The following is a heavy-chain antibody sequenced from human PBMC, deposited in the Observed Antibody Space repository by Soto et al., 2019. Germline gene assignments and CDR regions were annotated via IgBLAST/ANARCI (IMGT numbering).Heavy chain of an antibody. J-gene: IGHJ3*02. V-gene: IGHV3-33*01. D-gene: IGHD1-7*01. CDR2: IWYDGSNK. CDR3: ARGSRELRDAFDI. Sequence: LRLSGAASGFTFSSYGMHWVRQAPGKGLEWVAVIWYDGSNKYYADSVKGRFTISRDNSKNTLYLQMNSLRAEDTAVYYCARGSRELRDAFDIWGQGTMVTVSS. CDR1: GFTFSSYG.